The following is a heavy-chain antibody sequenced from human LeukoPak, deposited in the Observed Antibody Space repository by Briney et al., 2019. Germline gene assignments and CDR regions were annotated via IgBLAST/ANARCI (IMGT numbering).Heavy chain of an antibody. CDR3: ARDRRVGVATRLYFDY. J-gene: IGHJ4*02. CDR1: GGSINSSSYY. Sequence: SETLSVTCTVSGGSINSSSYYWGWIRPPPGKGLEWIGSIYYSGSTYYNPSLKSRVTISVDTSKNQFSLKLSSVTAADTAVYYCARDRRVGVATRLYFDYWGQGTLVTVSS. V-gene: IGHV4-39*07. D-gene: IGHD5-12*01. CDR2: IYYSGST.